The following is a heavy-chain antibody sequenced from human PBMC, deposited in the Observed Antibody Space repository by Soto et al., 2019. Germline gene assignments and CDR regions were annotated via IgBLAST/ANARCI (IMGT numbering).Heavy chain of an antibody. V-gene: IGHV1-8*01. CDR1: GYTFTSYD. J-gene: IGHJ4*02. CDR2: MNPNSGNT. D-gene: IGHD3-3*01. Sequence: QVQLVQSGAEVKKPGASVKVSCKASGYTFTSYDINWVRQATGQGLEWMGWMNPNSGNTGYAQKFQGRVTMTRNTSISTAYMELSSLRYEDTAVYYCARTLYYDFWSGEDPDDYWGQGTLVTVSS. CDR3: ARTLYYDFWSGEDPDDY.